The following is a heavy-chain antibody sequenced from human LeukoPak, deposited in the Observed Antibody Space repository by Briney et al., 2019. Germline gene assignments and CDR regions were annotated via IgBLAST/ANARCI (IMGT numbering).Heavy chain of an antibody. CDR1: GGSISSYY. V-gene: IGHV4-59*08. CDR2: IYYSGST. J-gene: IGHJ4*02. CDR3: ARHPYHYYDSSGYPAAYYFDY. D-gene: IGHD3-22*01. Sequence: KASETLSLTCTVSGGSISSYYWSWIRQPPGKGLGWSGYIYYSGSTNYNPSLKSRVTISVDTSKNQFSLKLSSVTAADTAVYYCARHPYHYYDSSGYPAAYYFDYWGQGTLVTVSS.